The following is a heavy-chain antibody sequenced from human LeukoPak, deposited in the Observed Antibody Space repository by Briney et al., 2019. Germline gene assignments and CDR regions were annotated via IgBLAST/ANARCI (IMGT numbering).Heavy chain of an antibody. CDR2: IYYSGNT. D-gene: IGHD2-15*01. CDR3: ARHENIVVVASATAFDY. V-gene: IGHV4-39*01. Sequence: SETLSLTCSVSGGSISSSSHFWGWIRQPPGKGLEWIGSIYYSGNTYYNPSLKSRVTMSVDTSKHHFSLKVTYVTAAATAMYYCARHENIVVVASATAFDYWGQGTLVTVSS. J-gene: IGHJ4*02. CDR1: GGSISSSSHF.